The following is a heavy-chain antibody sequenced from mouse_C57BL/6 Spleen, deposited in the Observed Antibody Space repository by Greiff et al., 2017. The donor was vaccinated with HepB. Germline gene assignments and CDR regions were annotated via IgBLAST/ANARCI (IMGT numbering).Heavy chain of an antibody. CDR1: GFTFSSYG. CDR3: ARHGDGYDPFDY. V-gene: IGHV5-6*01. Sequence: EVHLVESGGDLVKPGGSLKLSCAASGFTFSSYGMSWVRQTPDKRLEWVATISSGGSYTYYPDSVKGRFTISRDNAKNTLYLQMSSLKSEDTAMYYCARHGDGYDPFDYWGQGTTLTVSS. D-gene: IGHD2-2*01. J-gene: IGHJ2*01. CDR2: ISSGGSYT.